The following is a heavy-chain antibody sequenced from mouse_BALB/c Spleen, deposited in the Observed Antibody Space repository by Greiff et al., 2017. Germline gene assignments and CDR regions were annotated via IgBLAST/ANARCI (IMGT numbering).Heavy chain of an antibody. V-gene: IGHV5-6-4*01. CDR2: ISSGGSYT. D-gene: IGHD1-1*01. CDR1: GFTFSSYT. CDR3: TRDDYGSEAMDY. Sequence: EVQLVESGGGLVKPGGSLKLSCAASGFTFSSYTMSWVRQTPEKRLEWVATISSGGSYTYYPDSVKGRFTISRDNAKNTLYLQMSSLKSEDTAMYYCTRDDYGSEAMDYWGQGTSVTVSS. J-gene: IGHJ4*01.